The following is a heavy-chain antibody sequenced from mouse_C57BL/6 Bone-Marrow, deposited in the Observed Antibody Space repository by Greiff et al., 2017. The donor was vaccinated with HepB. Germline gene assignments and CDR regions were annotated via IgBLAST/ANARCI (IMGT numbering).Heavy chain of an antibody. D-gene: IGHD2-1*01. Sequence: EVKVEESGAELVRPGASVKLSCTASGFNIKDDYMHWVKQRPEQGLEWIGWIDPENGDTEYASKFQGKATITADTSSNTAYLQLSSLTSEDTAVYYCTKGYGNYYFDYWGQGTTLTVSS. J-gene: IGHJ2*01. CDR2: IDPENGDT. CDR1: GFNIKDDY. V-gene: IGHV14-4*01. CDR3: TKGYGNYYFDY.